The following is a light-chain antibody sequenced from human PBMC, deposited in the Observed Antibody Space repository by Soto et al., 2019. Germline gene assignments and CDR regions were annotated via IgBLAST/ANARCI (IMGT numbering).Light chain of an antibody. V-gene: IGLV2-14*01. Sequence: QSGLTQPASVSRSPGQSITISCTGTSSDVGGYNYVSWYQQHPGKAPKFMIYDVSNRPSGVSNRFSGSKSGNTASLTISGLQAEDEADYYCCSYTTSNTRQIVFGTGTKVTVL. CDR1: SSDVGGYNY. CDR2: DVS. CDR3: CSYTTSNTRQIV. J-gene: IGLJ1*01.